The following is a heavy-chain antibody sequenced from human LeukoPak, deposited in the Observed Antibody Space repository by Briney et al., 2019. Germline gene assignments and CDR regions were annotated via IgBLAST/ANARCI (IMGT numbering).Heavy chain of an antibody. CDR2: IIPIFGTA. J-gene: IGHJ4*02. Sequence: ASVKVSCKASGGTFSSYAISWVRQAPGQGLEWMGGIIPIFGTANYAQKFQGRVTITADESTSTAYMELSSLRSEDTAVYYCAFDYGDTLFDYWGQGALVTVSS. CDR1: GGTFSSYA. CDR3: AFDYGDTLFDY. D-gene: IGHD4-17*01. V-gene: IGHV1-69*13.